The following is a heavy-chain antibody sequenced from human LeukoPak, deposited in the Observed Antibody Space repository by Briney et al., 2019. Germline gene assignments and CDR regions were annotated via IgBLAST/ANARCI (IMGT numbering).Heavy chain of an antibody. CDR3: ARDFSGGVGATALDY. CDR1: GFSFGAYA. CDR2: ITWNSGSI. Sequence: GGSLRLSCTASGFSFGAYAMNWVRQAPGKGLEWVAGITWNSGSIEYADSVKGRFTISRDNAKDSLYLQMNSLRAEDTAVYYCARDFSGGVGATALDYWGQGTLVTVSS. D-gene: IGHD1-26*01. V-gene: IGHV3-9*01. J-gene: IGHJ4*02.